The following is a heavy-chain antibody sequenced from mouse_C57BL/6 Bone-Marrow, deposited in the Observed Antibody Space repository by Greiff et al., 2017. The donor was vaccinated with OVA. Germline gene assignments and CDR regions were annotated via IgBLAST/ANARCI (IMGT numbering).Heavy chain of an antibody. V-gene: IGHV1-61*01. D-gene: IGHD1-1*01. Sequence: VQLQQPGAELVRPGSSVKLSCKASGYTFTSYWMDWVKQRPGQGLEWIGNIYPSDSETHYNQKFKDKATLTVDKSSSTAYMQLSSLTSEYSAVYYCARDPSGSSPYYAMDYWGQGTSVTVSS. J-gene: IGHJ4*01. CDR2: IYPSDSET. CDR1: GYTFTSYW. CDR3: ARDPSGSSPYYAMDY.